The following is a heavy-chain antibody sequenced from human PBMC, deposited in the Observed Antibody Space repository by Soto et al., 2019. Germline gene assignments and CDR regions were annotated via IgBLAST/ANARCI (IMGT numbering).Heavy chain of an antibody. CDR3: ARDQGDRITMVRGVKWAPGYYYGMDV. CDR2: ISSSSSYI. CDR1: GFTFSSYS. V-gene: IGHV3-21*01. J-gene: IGHJ6*02. D-gene: IGHD3-10*01. Sequence: GGSLRLSCAASGFTFSSYSMNWVRQAPGKGLEWVSSISSSSSYIYYADSVKGRFTISRDNAKNSLYLQMNSLRAEDTAVYYCARDQGDRITMVRGVKWAPGYYYGMDVWGQGTTVTVSS.